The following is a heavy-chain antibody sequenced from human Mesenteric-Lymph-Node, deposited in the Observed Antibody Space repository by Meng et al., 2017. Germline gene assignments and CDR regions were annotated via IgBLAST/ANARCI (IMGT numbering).Heavy chain of an antibody. CDR3: AREVYEISGLFDY. Sequence: LSLTCAASGFTFSSYAMSWVRQAPGKGLEWVSAISGSGGSTYYADSVKGRFTISRDNSNSTLNLQVHSLRADDTAVYSCAREVYEISGLFDYWGHGTPVTVSS. J-gene: IGHJ4*01. CDR2: ISGSGGST. D-gene: IGHD3-22*01. CDR1: GFTFSSYA. V-gene: IGHV3-23*01.